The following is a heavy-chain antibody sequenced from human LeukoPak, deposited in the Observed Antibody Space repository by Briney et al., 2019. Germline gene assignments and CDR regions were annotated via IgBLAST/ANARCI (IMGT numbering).Heavy chain of an antibody. Sequence: GGSLRLSCAASGLTFSSYAMSWVRQAPGKGLEWVSAMSGGGGSTNYADAVKGRFTISRDNSKNTLYLQMNSLRAEDTAVYYCAKLVGNSDFDVWGQGTLVTVSS. J-gene: IGHJ4*02. V-gene: IGHV3-23*01. CDR1: GLTFSSYA. CDR2: MSGGGGST. CDR3: AKLVGNSDFDV. D-gene: IGHD4-23*01.